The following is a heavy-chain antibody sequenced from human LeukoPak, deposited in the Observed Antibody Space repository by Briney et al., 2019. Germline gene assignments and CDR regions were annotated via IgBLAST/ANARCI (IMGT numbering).Heavy chain of an antibody. J-gene: IGHJ4*02. CDR2: ISSTDAGT. V-gene: IGHV3-23*01. Sequence: PGGSLRLSCAASGFSLSSYAMSWVRQAPGKGLEWVSAISSTDAGTYHADSVKGRFTISRDNSKNTLYLQMNSLRAEDTAVYYCAKRPYYYDSSGYYQDFDSWGQGTLVTVSS. D-gene: IGHD3-22*01. CDR3: AKRPYYYDSSGYYQDFDS. CDR1: GFSLSSYA.